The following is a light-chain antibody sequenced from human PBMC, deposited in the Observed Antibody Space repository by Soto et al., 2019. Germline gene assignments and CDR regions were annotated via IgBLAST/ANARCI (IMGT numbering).Light chain of an antibody. J-gene: IGKJ4*01. V-gene: IGKV1-39*01. Sequence: DIQMTQSPSSLSSSVLDRXTXXXXXSQSISSYLNWYQQKPGKAPKLLIYAASSLQSGVPSRFSGSGSGTDFTLTISSLQPEDFATYYCQQSYSTLALTFGGGTKVDIK. CDR2: AAS. CDR1: QSISSY. CDR3: QQSYSTLALT.